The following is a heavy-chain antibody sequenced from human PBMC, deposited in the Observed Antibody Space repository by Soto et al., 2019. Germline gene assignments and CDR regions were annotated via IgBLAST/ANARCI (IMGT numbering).Heavy chain of an antibody. CDR2: INHSGST. D-gene: IGHD4-4*01. Sequence: QVQLQQWGAGLLKPSETLSLTCAVYGGSFSGYYWSWIRQPPGKGLEWIGEINHSGSTNYNPSLKSRVTISVDTSRSRCSLTLSSVTAAGTAVYYCARGRNYDVTRDWFDPWGRGTLVTVSS. J-gene: IGHJ5*02. V-gene: IGHV4-34*01. CDR1: GGSFSGYY. CDR3: ARGRNYDVTRDWFDP.